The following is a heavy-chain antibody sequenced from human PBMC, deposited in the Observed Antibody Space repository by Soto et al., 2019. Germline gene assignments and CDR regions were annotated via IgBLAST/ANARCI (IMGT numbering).Heavy chain of an antibody. CDR3: ARGDFWSGYYRYYYGMDV. Sequence: PSETLSLTCAVDGGSFSGYYCSWGRQPPGKWREWIGEINHSGSTNYNPSLKSRVTISVDTSKNQFSLKLSSVTAADTAVYYCARGDFWSGYYRYYYGMDVWGQGTTVTVSS. V-gene: IGHV4-34*01. D-gene: IGHD3-3*01. CDR2: INHSGST. J-gene: IGHJ6*02. CDR1: GGSFSGYY.